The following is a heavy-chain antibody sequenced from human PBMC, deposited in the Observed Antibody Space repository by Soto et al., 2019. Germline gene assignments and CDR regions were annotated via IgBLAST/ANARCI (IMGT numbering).Heavy chain of an antibody. J-gene: IGHJ4*02. D-gene: IGHD6-19*01. CDR2: ISGSGGST. V-gene: IGHV3-23*01. CDR3: ARRTSGWYLGY. Sequence: EVQLLESGGGLVQPGGSLRLSCAASGFTFSSYAMSWVRQAPGKGLEWVSVISGSGGSTYYADSVKGRFTISRDNSKNTLYLQMNSRGAEDTAVYYGARRTSGWYLGYWGQGTLVTVSS. CDR1: GFTFSSYA.